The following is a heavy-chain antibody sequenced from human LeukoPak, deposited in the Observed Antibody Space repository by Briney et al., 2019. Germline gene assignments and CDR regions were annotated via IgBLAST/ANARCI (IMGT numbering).Heavy chain of an antibody. J-gene: IGHJ4*02. D-gene: IGHD2-15*01. Sequence: GGSLRLSCAASGFTFSNYGMHWFRQAPGKGLEWVSYISSSGSTIYYADSVKGRFTISRDNSKNTLYLQMNSLRAEDTAVYYCAKDRVLLKAALDYWGQGTLVTVSS. CDR3: AKDRVLLKAALDY. CDR1: GFTFSNYG. CDR2: ISSSGSTI. V-gene: IGHV3-48*01.